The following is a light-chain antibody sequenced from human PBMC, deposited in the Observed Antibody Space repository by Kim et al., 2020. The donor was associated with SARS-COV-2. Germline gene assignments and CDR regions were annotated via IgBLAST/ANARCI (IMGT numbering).Light chain of an antibody. CDR3: QSYDSGLGGSI. CDR1: TSNIGAGYD. CDR2: SDT. J-gene: IGLJ2*01. V-gene: IGLV1-40*01. Sequence: RVTISCTGSTSNIGAGYDVHWYQQLPGVAPKFIISSDTIRPSGVPDRFSASKSGTSASLAITGLQAEDEAEYFCQSYDSGLGGSIFGGGTQLTVL.